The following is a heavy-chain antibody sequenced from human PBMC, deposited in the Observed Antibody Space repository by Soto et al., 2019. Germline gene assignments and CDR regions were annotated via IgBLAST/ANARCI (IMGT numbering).Heavy chain of an antibody. V-gene: IGHV4-30-4*01. Sequence: TLSLNCTVSGRPISSGDYYWSWMRQPPGKGLEWIGYIYYSGSTYYNPSLKSRVTISVDTSKNQFSLKLSSVTAADTAVYYCARDLGGSAVGWFDPWGQGTLVTVSS. CDR1: GRPISSGDYY. CDR3: ARDLGGSAVGWFDP. CDR2: IYYSGST. D-gene: IGHD3-10*01. J-gene: IGHJ5*02.